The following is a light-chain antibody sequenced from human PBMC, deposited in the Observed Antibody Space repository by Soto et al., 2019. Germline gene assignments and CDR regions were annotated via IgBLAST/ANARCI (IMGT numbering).Light chain of an antibody. CDR1: QSVSSNS. V-gene: IGKV3-20*01. Sequence: EIVLTQSPGTLSLSPGESATLSCRASQSVSSNSLAWYRRNPGQPPSLLIYGTSTRATDIPRRFSGSGSGTDFPLTITRLEPEDFAVYFCQQYGDSPPTFGQGTKVEVK. CDR2: GTS. CDR3: QQYGDSPPT. J-gene: IGKJ1*01.